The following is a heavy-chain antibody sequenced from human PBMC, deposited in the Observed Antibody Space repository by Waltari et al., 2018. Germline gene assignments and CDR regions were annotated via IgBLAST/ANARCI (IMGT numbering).Heavy chain of an antibody. CDR2: IYYSGST. D-gene: IGHD3-10*01. CDR3: ARVQVLWFGDPGYFDY. V-gene: IGHV4-59*01. CDR1: GCSLSSYY. Sequence: QVQLQESGPGLVTPSETLSLTCTVSGCSLSSYYWSWMRQPPGKGLEWIGYIYYSGSTNYNPSLKSRVTISVDTSKNQFSLKLSSVTAADTAVYYCARVQVLWFGDPGYFDYWGQGTLVTVSS. J-gene: IGHJ4*02.